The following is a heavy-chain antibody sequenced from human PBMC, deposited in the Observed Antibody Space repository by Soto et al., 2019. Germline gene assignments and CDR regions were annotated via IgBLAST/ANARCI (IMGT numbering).Heavy chain of an antibody. D-gene: IGHD3-16*01. CDR3: AKGILSATFAPYAMDV. V-gene: IGHV3-30*18. Sequence: QVQLVESGGGVVQPGTSLRLSCAASGFPFNNYAMHWVRQRPGKGLDWVAVISYDGSNSYYSDSVKGRFTVSRDRSKNTLSLLMNSLRVEDTAVNYCAKGILSATFAPYAMDVWGQGTTVTVSS. CDR1: GFPFNNYA. J-gene: IGHJ6*02. CDR2: ISYDGSNS.